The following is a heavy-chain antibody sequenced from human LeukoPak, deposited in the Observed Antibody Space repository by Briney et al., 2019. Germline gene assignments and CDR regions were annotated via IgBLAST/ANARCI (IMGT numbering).Heavy chain of an antibody. CDR2: ISWNPGTI. J-gene: IGHJ4*02. CDR1: GFSFDDHG. V-gene: IGHV3-9*01. D-gene: IGHD1-26*01. Sequence: QAGGSLRLSCAATGFSFDDHGMHSVRQPPGKGLDWVSVISWNPGTIGYADSVKGRFTISRDNAKTSLYLQMNSRRAEDTAFYCGTKSLPIGGTYYYFDLWGQGTLVTVSS. CDR3: TKSLPIGGTYYYFDL.